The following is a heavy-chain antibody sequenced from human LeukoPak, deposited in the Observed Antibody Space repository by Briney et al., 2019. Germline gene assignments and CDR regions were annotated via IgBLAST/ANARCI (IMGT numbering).Heavy chain of an antibody. D-gene: IGHD6-19*01. Sequence: DSVKGRFTISRDNSKNTLYLQMNSLRAEDTAVYYCAKHSSGWYGCFDYWGQGTLVTVSS. J-gene: IGHJ4*02. CDR3: AKHSSGWYGCFDY. V-gene: IGHV3-23*01.